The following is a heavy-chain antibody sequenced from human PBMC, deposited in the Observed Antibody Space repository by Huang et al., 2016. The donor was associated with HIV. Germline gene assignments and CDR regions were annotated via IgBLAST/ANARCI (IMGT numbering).Heavy chain of an antibody. D-gene: IGHD2-21*02. J-gene: IGHJ4*02. CDR3: AKGGGAYCGADCYELDS. CDR2: IRSSGDAV. V-gene: IGHV3-11*01. CDR1: GFTFSDYY. Sequence: QAQLVASGGGLVKPGGSLRLSCAVSGFTFSDYYMSWIRQGPGEGLEWLAYIRSSGDAVYYADSVKGRFTISRDNANQSLYIQLSSLRPEDTAMFYCAKGGGAYCGADCYELDSWGQGILVSVSS.